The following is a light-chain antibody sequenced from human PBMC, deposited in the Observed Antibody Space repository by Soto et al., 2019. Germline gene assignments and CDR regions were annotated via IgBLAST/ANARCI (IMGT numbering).Light chain of an antibody. J-gene: IGLJ3*02. CDR2: NNN. CDR3: QSYDSRLSGSV. CDR1: SSNIGAGHD. V-gene: IGLV1-40*01. Sequence: QSVLTQPPSVSGAPGQRVTISCTGSSSNIGAGHDVHWYQQLPGTAPKLLIYNNNNRPSGVPDRFSGSQSGTSASLAITGLQAEDEADYSCQSYDSRLSGSVFGGGTKLTVL.